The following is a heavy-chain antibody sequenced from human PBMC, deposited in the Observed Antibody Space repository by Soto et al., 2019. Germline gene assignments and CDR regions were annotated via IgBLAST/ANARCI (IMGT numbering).Heavy chain of an antibody. D-gene: IGHD3-9*01. J-gene: IGHJ4*02. CDR2: VSGSGGST. CDR1: GFTFSSYA. CDR3: AKLPQYETLPRYLNYFDY. V-gene: IGHV3-23*01. Sequence: PGGSLRLSCAASGFTFSSYAMSWVRQAPGKGLEWVSSVSGSGGSTYYADSVKGRFTISRDNSKNTVYLQMNSLRAEDTAVYFCAKLPQYETLPRYLNYFDYWGPGILVTVSS.